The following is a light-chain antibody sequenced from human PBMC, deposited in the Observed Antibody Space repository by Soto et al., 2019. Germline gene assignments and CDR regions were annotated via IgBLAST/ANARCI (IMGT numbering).Light chain of an antibody. CDR1: SSNIGASYE. CDR3: QSYDSSLNYL. J-gene: IGLJ1*01. CDR2: ANN. Sequence: QSVLTQPPSVSGAPGQRVTISCTGSSSNIGASYEVHWYQQLPGTAPKLLIYANNNRPSGVPDRFSGSKSGTSASLAITEIQAEDEDDYYCQSYDSSLNYLFGTGTKLTVL. V-gene: IGLV1-40*01.